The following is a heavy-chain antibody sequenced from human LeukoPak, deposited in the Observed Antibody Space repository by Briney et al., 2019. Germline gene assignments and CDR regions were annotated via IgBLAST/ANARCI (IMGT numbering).Heavy chain of an antibody. CDR3: AKERGSGSYYDYYYYMDV. D-gene: IGHD3-10*01. Sequence: GSLRLSCAASGFTFSSYSMNWVRQAPGKGLEWVSAISGSGGSTYYTDSVKGRFTISRDNSKNTLYLQMNSLRADDTAVYYCAKERGSGSYYDYYYYMDVWGKGTTVTVSS. V-gene: IGHV3-23*01. J-gene: IGHJ6*03. CDR2: ISGSGGST. CDR1: GFTFSSYS.